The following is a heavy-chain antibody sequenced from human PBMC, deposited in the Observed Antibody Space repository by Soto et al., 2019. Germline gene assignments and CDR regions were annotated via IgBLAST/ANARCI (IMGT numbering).Heavy chain of an antibody. CDR2: IKRDGKEK. Sequence: EVQLVESGGGLVQPGGSLRLSCAASGFTFSSYWMSWVRQAPGKGLHWVANIKRDGKEKNYVDSVKGRFTISRDNAKNLVYLQMNSLRPEDTAVYFCASELPNGCDTWGQGTLVTVPS. CDR3: ASELPNGCDT. J-gene: IGHJ4*02. CDR1: GFTFSSYW. V-gene: IGHV3-7*04. D-gene: IGHD2-2*02.